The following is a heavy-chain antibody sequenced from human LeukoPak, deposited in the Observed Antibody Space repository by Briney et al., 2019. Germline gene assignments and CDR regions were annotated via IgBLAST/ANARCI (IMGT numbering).Heavy chain of an antibody. J-gene: IGHJ4*02. CDR2: MNPNSGNT. Sequence: ASVKVSCKASGYTFTSYDINWVRQATGQGLEWMGWMNPNSGNTGYAQKFQGRATMTRNTSISTAYMELSSLRSEDTAVYYCARAWYSSGGLIDYWGQGTLVTVSS. CDR1: GYTFTSYD. CDR3: ARAWYSSGGLIDY. D-gene: IGHD6-19*01. V-gene: IGHV1-8*01.